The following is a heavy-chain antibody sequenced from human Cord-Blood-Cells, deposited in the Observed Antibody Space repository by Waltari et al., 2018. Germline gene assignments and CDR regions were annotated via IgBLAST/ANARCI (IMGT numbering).Heavy chain of an antibody. CDR1: GDSVSSNSAA. Sequence: QVQLQQSGPGLVKPSQTLSLTCAISGDSVSSNSAAWNWIRQSTSRGLEWLGRTYYRSKWYNDYAVSVKSRITINPDTSKNQFSLQLNSVTPEDTAVYYCAREDPRGYSYGWSNWFDPWGQGTLVTVSS. CDR3: AREDPRGYSYGWSNWFDP. V-gene: IGHV6-1*01. D-gene: IGHD5-18*01. CDR2: TYYRSKWYN. J-gene: IGHJ5*02.